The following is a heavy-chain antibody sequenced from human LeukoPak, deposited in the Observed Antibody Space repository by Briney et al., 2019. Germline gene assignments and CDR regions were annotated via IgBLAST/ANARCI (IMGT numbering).Heavy chain of an antibody. J-gene: IGHJ4*02. CDR2: IYYSERT. CDR3: VRRDNTGWNYFDH. CDR1: GGSINSHY. V-gene: IGHV4-59*08. D-gene: IGHD6-19*01. Sequence: SETLSLTCTVSGGSINSHYWSWIRQPPGKGLQWIGDIYYSERTNYNPSLRSRVTITVDTSKDQLSLKLTSVLAADTAMYYCVRRDNTGWNYFDHWGQGILVTVSS.